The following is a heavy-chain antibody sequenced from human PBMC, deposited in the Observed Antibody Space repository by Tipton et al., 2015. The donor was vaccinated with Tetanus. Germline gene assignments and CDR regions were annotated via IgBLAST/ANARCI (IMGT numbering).Heavy chain of an antibody. CDR2: INHSGST. V-gene: IGHV4-34*01. J-gene: IGHJ4*02. D-gene: IGHD5-12*01. Sequence: TLSLTCAVYGGSFSGYYWSWIRQPPGKGLEWIGEINHSGSTNYNPSLKSRVTISVDTSKNQFSLKLSSVTAADTAVYYCARHLPYEWLRDWGQGTLVTVSS. CDR1: GGSFSGYY. CDR3: ARHLPYEWLRD.